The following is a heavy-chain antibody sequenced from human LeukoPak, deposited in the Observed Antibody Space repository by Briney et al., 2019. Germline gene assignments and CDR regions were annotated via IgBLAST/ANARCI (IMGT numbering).Heavy chain of an antibody. D-gene: IGHD3-10*01. J-gene: IGHJ4*02. Sequence: ASVKVSCKASGYTFTGYYMHWVRQAPGQGLEWMGTINPSGGSTSYAQKFQGRVTMTRDMSASTVYMELSSLRSEDTAVYYCARGHGSGSYDYWGQGTLVTVSS. CDR3: ARGHGSGSYDY. CDR1: GYTFTGYY. V-gene: IGHV1-46*01. CDR2: INPSGGST.